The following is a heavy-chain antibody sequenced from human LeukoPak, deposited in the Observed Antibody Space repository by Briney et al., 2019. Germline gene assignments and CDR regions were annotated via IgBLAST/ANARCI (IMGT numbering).Heavy chain of an antibody. CDR2: IYYSGST. CDR1: GGSFSSTNYY. CDR3: ARKSGRYVPADI. Sequence: SETLSLTCTVSGGSFSSTNYYWGWIRQPPGKGLEWIASIYYSGSTYYNPSLKSRVTISVDTSKNQFSLKLSSVTAADTAVYYCARKSGRYVPADIWGQGTMVTVSS. J-gene: IGHJ3*02. D-gene: IGHD1-26*01. V-gene: IGHV4-39*01.